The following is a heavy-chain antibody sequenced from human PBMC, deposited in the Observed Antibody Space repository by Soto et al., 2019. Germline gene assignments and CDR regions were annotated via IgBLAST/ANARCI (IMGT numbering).Heavy chain of an antibody. V-gene: IGHV4-4*07. D-gene: IGHD6-6*01. Sequence: SETLSLTCTVSGGSMNYYYWSWIRQPAGKGLEWIGRIFTSGNTNYNPSLRSRLTMSVDTSTNQFSLRLTSVTAADTAVYYCASGRLVSRYYGLDVWGQGTTVTVSS. CDR1: GGSMNYYY. CDR3: ASGRLVSRYYGLDV. CDR2: IFTSGNT. J-gene: IGHJ6*02.